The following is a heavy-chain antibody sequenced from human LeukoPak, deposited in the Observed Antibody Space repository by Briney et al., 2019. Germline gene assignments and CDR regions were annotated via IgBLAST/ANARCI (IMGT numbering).Heavy chain of an antibody. Sequence: ASVKVSCKAPGYTFTSYYMHWVRQAPGQGLEWMGIINPSGGSTSYAQKFQGRVTMTRDMSTSTVYMELSSLRSDDTAVYYCARGLAAYDSSGYTAFDIWGQGTMVTVSS. CDR1: GYTFTSYY. V-gene: IGHV1-46*01. D-gene: IGHD3-22*01. CDR2: INPSGGST. CDR3: ARGLAAYDSSGYTAFDI. J-gene: IGHJ3*02.